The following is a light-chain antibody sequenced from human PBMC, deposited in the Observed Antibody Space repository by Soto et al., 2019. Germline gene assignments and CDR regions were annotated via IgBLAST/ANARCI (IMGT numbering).Light chain of an antibody. Sequence: EIVLTQSPGTLSLSPGERSTLSCRASQIIDSSYLAWYQQKPGQAPRLLVYGTSYRATGIPERFSGSGSGTDFTLTISRLEPEDFAVYYCQQYGSSPYTFGQGTKLEIK. J-gene: IGKJ2*01. CDR2: GTS. CDR1: QIIDSSY. CDR3: QQYGSSPYT. V-gene: IGKV3-20*01.